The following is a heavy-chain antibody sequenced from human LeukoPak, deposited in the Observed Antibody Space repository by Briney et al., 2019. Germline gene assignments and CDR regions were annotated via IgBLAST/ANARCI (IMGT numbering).Heavy chain of an antibody. CDR3: ARIPDVSGWPFDS. J-gene: IGHJ4*02. Sequence: SETLSLTCTASGGSINSDFWTWIRQPPGKGLEWIGYIRYSGRTEYNPSLRSRATISIHTSRSHYSLRLNSVTAADTAIYYCARIPDVSGWPFDSWGQGTLVTVPS. V-gene: IGHV4-59*01. D-gene: IGHD6-19*01. CDR1: GGSINSDF. CDR2: IRYSGRT.